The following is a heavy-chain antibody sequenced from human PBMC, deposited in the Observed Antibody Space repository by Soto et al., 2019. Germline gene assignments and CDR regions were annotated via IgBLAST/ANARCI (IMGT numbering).Heavy chain of an antibody. CDR2: IKQDGSEK. V-gene: IGHV3-7*01. CDR1: GFTFSSYW. Sequence: EVQLVESGGGLVQPGGSLRLSCAASGFTFSSYWMSWVRQAPGKGLEWVANIKQDGSEKYYVDSVKGRFTISRDNAKNSLYLQMNSLRAEDTAVYYCARDCGTSSCFLYSYYYYAMGVWGLGTTVTVSS. D-gene: IGHD2-2*01. CDR3: ARDCGTSSCFLYSYYYYAMGV. J-gene: IGHJ6*02.